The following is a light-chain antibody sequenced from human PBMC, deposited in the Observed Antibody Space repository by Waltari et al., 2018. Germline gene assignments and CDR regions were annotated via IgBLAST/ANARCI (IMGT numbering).Light chain of an antibody. CDR2: KAS. CDR3: QQYKTYWT. CDR1: QSISTW. Sequence: DIQMTQSPSTLSASVGDRVTITCRASQSISTWLAWYQQKPGKAPNLLIYKASTLESGVPSRFSGSGSGTEFTLTISSLQPDDFATYYCQQYKTYWTFGQGTKVEFK. V-gene: IGKV1-5*03. J-gene: IGKJ1*01.